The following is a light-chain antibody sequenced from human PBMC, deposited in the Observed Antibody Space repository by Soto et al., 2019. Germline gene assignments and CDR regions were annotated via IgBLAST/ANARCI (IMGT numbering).Light chain of an antibody. Sequence: QSALTQPAPVSGSPGQSITISCTGTSSDVGGYNYVSWYQQHPGKAPKLMIYEVSNRPSGVSNRFSGSKSGNTASLTISVLQAEDEADYYCSSYTRSSTLVVFGGGTKLTVL. CDR2: EVS. CDR3: SSYTRSSTLVV. V-gene: IGLV2-14*01. CDR1: SSDVGGYNY. J-gene: IGLJ2*01.